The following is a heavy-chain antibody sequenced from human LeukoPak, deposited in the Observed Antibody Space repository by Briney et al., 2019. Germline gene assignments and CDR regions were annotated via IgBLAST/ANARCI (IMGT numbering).Heavy chain of an antibody. Sequence: GGSLRLSCAASGFTFTSYAMSWVRQAPGKGLEWVSAASGSGGSTSYADSVKGRFTISRDNSKNTLYLQMNSLRAEDTAVYYYAKDRDLTGDRKPGYFDCWGQGTLVTVSS. CDR2: ASGSGGST. D-gene: IGHD7-27*01. CDR3: AKDRDLTGDRKPGYFDC. V-gene: IGHV3-23*01. J-gene: IGHJ4*02. CDR1: GFTFTSYA.